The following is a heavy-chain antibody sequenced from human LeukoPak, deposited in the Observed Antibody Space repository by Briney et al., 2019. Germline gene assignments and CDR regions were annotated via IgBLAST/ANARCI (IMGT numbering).Heavy chain of an antibody. D-gene: IGHD3-10*01. CDR3: ARVNTMVREFDY. Sequence: SETLSLTCAVYGGSFSGYYWSWIRQPPGKGLEWIGEINHSGSTNYNPSLKSRVTISVDTSKNQFSLKLSSVTAADTAVYYCARVNTMVREFDYWGQGTLVTVSS. CDR1: GGSFSGYY. V-gene: IGHV4-34*01. CDR2: INHSGST. J-gene: IGHJ4*02.